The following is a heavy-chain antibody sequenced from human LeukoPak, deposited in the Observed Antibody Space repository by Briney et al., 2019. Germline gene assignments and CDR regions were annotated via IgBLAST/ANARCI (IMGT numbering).Heavy chain of an antibody. CDR2: ISTSSLYI. CDR3: ARDRDGYNYLLDY. CDR1: GFTFSSYT. D-gene: IGHD5-24*01. Sequence: PGGSLRLSCAASGFTFSSYTVNWVRQAPGKGLEWVSSISTSSLYIYYADSLKGRFTVSRDNAKNSLYLQMNSLRAEDTAVYYCARDRDGYNYLLDYWGQGTLVTVSS. V-gene: IGHV3-21*01. J-gene: IGHJ4*02.